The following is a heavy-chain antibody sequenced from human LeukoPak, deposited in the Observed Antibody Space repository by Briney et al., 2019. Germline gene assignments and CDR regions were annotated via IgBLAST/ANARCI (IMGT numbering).Heavy chain of an antibody. Sequence: ASVKVSCKASGGTFSSYAISWVRQAPGQGLEWMGGIIPIFGTANYAQKFQGRVTITADESTSTAYMELSSLRSEDTAVYYCARDGTQLWLGTNNYYFDYWGQGTLVTVSS. CDR2: IIPIFGTA. D-gene: IGHD5-18*01. CDR1: GGTFSSYA. V-gene: IGHV1-69*13. CDR3: ARDGTQLWLGTNNYYFDY. J-gene: IGHJ4*02.